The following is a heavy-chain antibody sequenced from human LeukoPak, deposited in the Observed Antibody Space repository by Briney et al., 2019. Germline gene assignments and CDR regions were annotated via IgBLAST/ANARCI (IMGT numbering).Heavy chain of an antibody. V-gene: IGHV4-4*02. CDR2: IYHSGST. J-gene: IGHJ4*02. Sequence: PSETLSLTCAVSGGSISSSNWWSWVRQPPGKGLERIGEIYHSGSTNYNPSLKSRVTISVDKSKNQFSLKLSSVTAADTAVYYCARWYYYDSSGYWYYFDYWGQGTLVTVSS. CDR3: ARWYYYDSSGYWYYFDY. D-gene: IGHD3-22*01. CDR1: GGSISSSNW.